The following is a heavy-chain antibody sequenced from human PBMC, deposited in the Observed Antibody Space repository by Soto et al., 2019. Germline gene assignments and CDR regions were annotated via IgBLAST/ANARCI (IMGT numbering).Heavy chain of an antibody. CDR1: GGSISSSIYY. V-gene: IGHV4-39*01. J-gene: IGHJ3*02. CDR3: ASGGAYYYDSSGNDAFDI. D-gene: IGHD3-22*01. CDR2: IYYSGST. Sequence: SETLSLTCTVSGGSISSSIYYWGWIRQPPKKGLEWIGSIYYSGSTYYNPSLKSRVTISVDTSKNQFSLKLSSVTAADTAVYYCASGGAYYYDSSGNDAFDIWGQGTMVTVSS.